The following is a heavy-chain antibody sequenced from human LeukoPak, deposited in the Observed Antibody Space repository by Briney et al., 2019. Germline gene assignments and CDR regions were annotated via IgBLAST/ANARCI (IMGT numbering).Heavy chain of an antibody. CDR1: GFTFSSYG. Sequence: GGSLRLSCAASGFTFSSYGMHWVRQAPGKGLEWVAVIWYDGSNKYYADSVKGRFTISRDNSKNTLYLQMNSLRAEDTAVYYCARGNLYCSGGSCYPTYFQHWGQGTLVTVPS. CDR3: ARGNLYCSGGSCYPTYFQH. V-gene: IGHV3-33*01. CDR2: IWYDGSNK. J-gene: IGHJ1*01. D-gene: IGHD2-15*01.